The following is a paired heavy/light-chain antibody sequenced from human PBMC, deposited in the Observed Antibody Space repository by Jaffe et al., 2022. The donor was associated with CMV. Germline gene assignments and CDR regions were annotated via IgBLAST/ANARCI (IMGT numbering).Heavy chain of an antibody. V-gene: IGHV4-39*01. D-gene: IGHD3-22*01. CDR3: ASSTYFYDSSGFSKYYFDY. CDR1: GGSISSSSYY. CDR2: IYYSGST. J-gene: IGHJ4*02. Sequence: QLQLQESGPGLVKPSETLSLTCTVSGGSISSSSYYWGWIRQPPGKGLAWIGFIYYSGSTYYNPSLKSRVTISVDTSKNQFSLKLSSVTAADTAVYYCASSTYFYDSSGFSKYYFDYWGQGTLLTVSS.
Light chain of an antibody. CDR1: NIGSKS. CDR3: QVWDSSSDPSVV. J-gene: IGLJ2*01. Sequence: SYELTQPPSVSVAPGKTAKITCGGNNIGSKSVHWYQQKPGQAPVLVIYYDSDRPSGIAERFSGSNSGNTATLTISRVEAGDEAVYYCQVWDSSSDPSVVFGGGTKLTVL. CDR2: YDS. V-gene: IGLV3-21*04.